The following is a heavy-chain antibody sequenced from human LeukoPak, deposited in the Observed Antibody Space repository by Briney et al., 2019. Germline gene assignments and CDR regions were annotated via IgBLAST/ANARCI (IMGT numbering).Heavy chain of an antibody. V-gene: IGHV3-30*18. CDR2: ISYDGSNK. D-gene: IGHD3-10*01. CDR1: GFTFSSYG. CDR3: AKGLDPYYYGSGSYYIGGFDY. J-gene: IGHJ4*02. Sequence: GRSLRLFCAASGFTFSSYGMHWVRQAPGKGLEWVAVISYDGSNKYYADSVKGRFTISRDDSKNTLYLQMNSLRAEDTAVYYCAKGLDPYYYGSGSYYIGGFDYWGQGTLVTVSS.